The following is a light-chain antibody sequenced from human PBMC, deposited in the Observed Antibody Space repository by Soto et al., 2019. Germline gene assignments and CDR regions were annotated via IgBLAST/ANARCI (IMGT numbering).Light chain of an antibody. CDR3: FSSTTTSTEV. V-gene: IGLV2-14*01. J-gene: IGLJ1*01. Sequence: QSALTQPASLSGSPGQSITISCTGTSSDIGAYNYVSWFQQHPGKAPKLLISEVNNRSSGVTNRFSGSKSGNTAYLTICGQDVDDEHDYFCFSSTTTSTEVFGTGTKLTVL. CDR1: SSDIGAYNY. CDR2: EVN.